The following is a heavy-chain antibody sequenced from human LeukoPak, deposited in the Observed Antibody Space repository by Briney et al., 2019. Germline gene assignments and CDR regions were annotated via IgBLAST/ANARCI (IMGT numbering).Heavy chain of an antibody. CDR1: GYTFTSYD. J-gene: IGHJ6*03. Sequence: ASVKVSCKASGYTFTSYDINWVRQATGQGLEWMGWISAYNGNTNYAQKLQGRVTMTTDTSTSTAYMELSSLRSEDTAVYYCATRDCSSTSCPPPDVFYYYYMDVWGKGTTVTVSS. D-gene: IGHD2-2*01. CDR2: ISAYNGNT. V-gene: IGHV1-18*01. CDR3: ATRDCSSTSCPPPDVFYYYYMDV.